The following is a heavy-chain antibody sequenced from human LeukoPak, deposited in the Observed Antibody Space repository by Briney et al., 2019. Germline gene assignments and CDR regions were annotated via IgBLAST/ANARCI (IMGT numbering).Heavy chain of an antibody. D-gene: IGHD1-1*01. CDR3: ARDRYSWNDLSYYFDY. CDR1: GGSISSYY. CDR2: IYTSGST. Sequence: SQTLSLTCTVSGGSISSYYWSWIRQPAGKGLEWIGRIYTSGSTNYNPSLKSRVTMSVDTSKNQFSLKLSSVTAADTAVYYCARDRYSWNDLSYYFDYWGQGTLVTVSS. V-gene: IGHV4-4*07. J-gene: IGHJ4*02.